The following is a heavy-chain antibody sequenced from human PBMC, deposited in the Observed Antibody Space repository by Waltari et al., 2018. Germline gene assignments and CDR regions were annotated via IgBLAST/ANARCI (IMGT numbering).Heavy chain of an antibody. CDR1: GYPFTSYD. CDR3: ASGLGAVAGTLSLDY. J-gene: IGHJ4*02. CDR2: MNPNSGNT. V-gene: IGHV1-8*03. Sequence: QVQLVQSGAEVKKPGASVKVSCKASGYPFTSYDINWVRQSTGQGLEWMGWMNPNSGNTGYAQKFQGRVTITRNTSISTAYMELSSLRSEDTAVYYCASGLGAVAGTLSLDYWGQGTLVTVSS. D-gene: IGHD6-19*01.